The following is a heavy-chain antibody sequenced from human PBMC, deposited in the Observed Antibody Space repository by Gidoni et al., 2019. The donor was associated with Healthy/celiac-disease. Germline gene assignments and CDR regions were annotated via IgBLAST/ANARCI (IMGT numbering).Heavy chain of an antibody. Sequence: SYAMHWVRQAPGKGLEWVAVISYDGSNKYYADSVKGRFTISRDNSKNTLYLQMNSLRAEDTAVYYCARARYSSSEYYFDYWGQGTLVTVSS. J-gene: IGHJ4*02. CDR2: ISYDGSNK. D-gene: IGHD6-6*01. CDR1: SYA. CDR3: ARARYSSSEYYFDY. V-gene: IGHV3-30*01.